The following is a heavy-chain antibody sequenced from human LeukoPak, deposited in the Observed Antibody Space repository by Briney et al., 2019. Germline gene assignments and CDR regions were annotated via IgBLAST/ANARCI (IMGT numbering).Heavy chain of an antibody. J-gene: IGHJ4*02. CDR2: ISSSGGTT. CDR3: ANAGIAVPATPEY. D-gene: IGHD6-19*01. Sequence: GGSLRLSCAASGFTFSSYAMNWVRQAPGKGLEWVSVISSSGGTTYYSDSVKGRFIISRDNSKNTLYLQMISLRAEDAAVYYCANAGIAVPATPEYCGQGTQVTVSS. CDR1: GFTFSSYA. V-gene: IGHV3-23*01.